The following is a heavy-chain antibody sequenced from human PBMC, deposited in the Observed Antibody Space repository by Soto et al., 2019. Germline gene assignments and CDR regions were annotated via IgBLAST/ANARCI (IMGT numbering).Heavy chain of an antibody. CDR3: AKGSGPHRPYYFDN. D-gene: IGHD3-3*01. Sequence: GGSLRLSCAASGFTFSSYSMNWVRQAPGKGLEWLSDMSGNSISTYYADSVKGRFTISRGNSKSTFYLQMNSLRAEDTAVYFCAKGSGPHRPYYFDNWGQGTLVTVSS. V-gene: IGHV3-23*01. CDR1: GFTFSSYS. CDR2: MSGNSIST. J-gene: IGHJ4*02.